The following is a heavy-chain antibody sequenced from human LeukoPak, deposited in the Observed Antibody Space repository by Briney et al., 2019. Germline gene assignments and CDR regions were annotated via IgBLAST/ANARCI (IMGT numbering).Heavy chain of an antibody. J-gene: IGHJ5*02. CDR1: GFTVSSNY. D-gene: IGHD5-18*01. CDR2: IYSGGST. CDR3: ARDLRGYSYGYGP. Sequence: GGSLRLSCAASGFTVSSNYMSWVRQAPGKGLEWVSVIYSGGSTYYADSVKGRFTISRDNSKNTLYLQMNSLRAEDTAVYYCARDLRGYSYGYGPWGQGTLVTVSS. V-gene: IGHV3-53*01.